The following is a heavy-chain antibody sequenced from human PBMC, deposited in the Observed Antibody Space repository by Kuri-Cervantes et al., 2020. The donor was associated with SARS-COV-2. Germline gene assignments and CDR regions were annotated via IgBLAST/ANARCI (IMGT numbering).Heavy chain of an antibody. Sequence: LSLTCAASGFTFSGYSMSWVRQAPGKGLQWVANIKKDGSEKYYVDSVKGRFTISRDNAKNSLYLQMDSLRAEDTAVYYCARDGGIAAATSEGAFDIWGQGTMVTVSS. CDR2: IKKDGSEK. V-gene: IGHV3-7*01. D-gene: IGHD6-13*01. CDR1: GFTFSGYS. J-gene: IGHJ3*02. CDR3: ARDGGIAAATSEGAFDI.